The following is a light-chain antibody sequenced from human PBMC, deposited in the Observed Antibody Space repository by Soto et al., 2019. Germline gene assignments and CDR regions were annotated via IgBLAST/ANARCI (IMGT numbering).Light chain of an antibody. Sequence: QSVLTQPPSVSGAPGQRVTISCTGSSSNIGAGYDVHWYQQLPGTAPKLLIYGNNNRPSGVHDRFSGSKSGTSASLAITGLQAEDEADYYCQSYDSSLSGTVFGGGTQLTVL. CDR1: SSNIGAGYD. V-gene: IGLV1-40*01. CDR3: QSYDSSLSGTV. CDR2: GNN. J-gene: IGLJ7*01.